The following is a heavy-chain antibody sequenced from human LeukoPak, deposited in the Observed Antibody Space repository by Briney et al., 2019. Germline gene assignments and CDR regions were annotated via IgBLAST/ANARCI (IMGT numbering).Heavy chain of an antibody. Sequence: ASVKVFCKASGYTFTSYYMHWVRQAPGQGLEWMGIINPSGGSTSYAQKFQGRVTMTRDTSTSTVYMELSSLRSEDTAVYYCARADSSSSTGHYFDYWGQGTLVSVSS. D-gene: IGHD6-6*01. J-gene: IGHJ4*02. CDR3: ARADSSSSTGHYFDY. V-gene: IGHV1-46*01. CDR2: INPSGGST. CDR1: GYTFTSYY.